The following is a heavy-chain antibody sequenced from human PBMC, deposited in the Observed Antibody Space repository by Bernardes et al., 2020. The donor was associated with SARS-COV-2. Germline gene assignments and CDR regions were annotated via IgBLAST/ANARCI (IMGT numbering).Heavy chain of an antibody. V-gene: IGHV4-59*04. J-gene: IGHJ6*02. Sequence: ETLSLTCTVSGGSISSYYWSWIRQPPGKGLEWIGSRYRDGSTYYDPSLKSRVTISADTSKNQFSLKLTSVTSTDTAVYFCARHVYSYDITGGMDVWGQGTTVTVSS. CDR2: RYRDGST. D-gene: IGHD3-9*01. CDR3: ARHVYSYDITGGMDV. CDR1: GGSISSYY.